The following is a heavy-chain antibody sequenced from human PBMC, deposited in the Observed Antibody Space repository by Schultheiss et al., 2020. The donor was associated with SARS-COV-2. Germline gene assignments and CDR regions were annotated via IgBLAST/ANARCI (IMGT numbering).Heavy chain of an antibody. CDR3: ATTTPFETPNWFDP. Sequence: ASVKVSCKVSGYTLIELSMHWVRQAPGKGLEWIGGFDPEDGETIYAQKIQGRVTMTEDTSTDTAYMELRSLRFEDTAVYYCATTTPFETPNWFDPWGQGTLVTVSS. V-gene: IGHV1-24*01. CDR2: FDPEDGET. CDR1: GYTLIELS. D-gene: IGHD3-16*01. J-gene: IGHJ5*02.